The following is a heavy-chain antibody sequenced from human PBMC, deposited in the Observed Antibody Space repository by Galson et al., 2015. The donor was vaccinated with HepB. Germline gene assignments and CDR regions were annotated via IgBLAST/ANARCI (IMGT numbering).Heavy chain of an antibody. V-gene: IGHV4-59*01. Sequence: ETLSLTCTVSGGSISSYYWSWIRQPPGKGLEWIGYIYYSGSTNYNPSLKSRVTISVDTSKNQFSLKLSSVTAADTAVYYCAKEIPRAIYDYWGQGTLVTVSS. D-gene: IGHD2-2*02. CDR2: IYYSGST. CDR1: GGSISSYY. CDR3: AKEIPRAIYDY. J-gene: IGHJ4*02.